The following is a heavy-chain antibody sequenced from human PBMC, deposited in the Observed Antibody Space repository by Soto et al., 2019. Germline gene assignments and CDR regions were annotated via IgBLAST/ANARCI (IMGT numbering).Heavy chain of an antibody. Sequence: PGGSLRLSCAASGFIFSSYGMHWVRQAPGKGLEWVAVISYDGRNKYSADSVKGRFTISRDKSKNTLYLQMDSLRTEDTAVYYCAKDKWELVWFSYAMDVWGQGTTVTVSS. D-gene: IGHD1-26*01. V-gene: IGHV3-30*18. CDR2: ISYDGRNK. CDR3: AKDKWELVWFSYAMDV. CDR1: GFIFSSYG. J-gene: IGHJ6*02.